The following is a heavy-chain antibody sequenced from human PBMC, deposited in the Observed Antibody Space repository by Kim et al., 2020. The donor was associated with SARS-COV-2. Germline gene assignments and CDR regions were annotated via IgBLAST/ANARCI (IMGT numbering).Heavy chain of an antibody. D-gene: IGHD6-19*01. CDR3: ARDLVYSSGWDGMDV. V-gene: IGHV3-30*04. Sequence: GGSLRLSCAASGLTFSSYAMHWVRQAPGKGLEWVAVISYDGSNKYYADSVKGRFTISRDNSKNTLYLQMNSLRAEDTAVYYCARDLVYSSGWDGMDVWG. J-gene: IGHJ6*02. CDR2: ISYDGSNK. CDR1: GLTFSSYA.